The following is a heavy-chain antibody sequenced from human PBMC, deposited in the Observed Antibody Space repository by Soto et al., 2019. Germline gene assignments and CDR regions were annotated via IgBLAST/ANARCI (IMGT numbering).Heavy chain of an antibody. CDR1: GFSFSTFG. J-gene: IGHJ4*01. CDR2: ISSYGQTK. D-gene: IGHD6-19*01. V-gene: IGHV3-30*18. Sequence: PGGSLRLSCVASGFSFSTFGIHWVRQAPGKGLEWVGVISSYGQTKYYADSVKGRFTISRDNSKNTLYLQMDSRRPEETAVYYCAKEIAVAGDLEYWGHGTLVTVSS. CDR3: AKEIAVAGDLEY.